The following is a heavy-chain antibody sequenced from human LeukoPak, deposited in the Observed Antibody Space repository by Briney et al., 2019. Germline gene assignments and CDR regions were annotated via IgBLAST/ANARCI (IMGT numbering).Heavy chain of an antibody. CDR3: ARAKQRYYFDY. D-gene: IGHD6-25*01. CDR1: GGSISSGGYS. CDR2: IYHSGST. V-gene: IGHV4-30-2*01. J-gene: IGHJ4*02. Sequence: SQTLSLTCAVSGGSISSGGYSWSWLRQPPGTGLEWIGYIYHSGSTYYNPSLKSRVTISVDRSKNQFSLKLSSVTAADTAVYYCARAKQRYYFDYWGQGTLVTVSS.